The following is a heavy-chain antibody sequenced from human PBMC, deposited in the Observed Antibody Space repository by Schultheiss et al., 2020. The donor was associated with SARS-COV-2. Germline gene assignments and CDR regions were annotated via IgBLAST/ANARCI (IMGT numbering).Heavy chain of an antibody. Sequence: SQTLSLTCTVSGGSISSYYWSWIRQPPGKGLEWIGEINHSGSTNYNPSLKSRVTISVDTSKNQFSLKLSSVTAADTAVYYCARDGSGGWHFDLWGRGTLVTVSS. CDR2: INHSGST. CDR3: ARDGSGGWHFDL. D-gene: IGHD6-25*01. V-gene: IGHV4-34*01. J-gene: IGHJ2*01. CDR1: GGSISSYY.